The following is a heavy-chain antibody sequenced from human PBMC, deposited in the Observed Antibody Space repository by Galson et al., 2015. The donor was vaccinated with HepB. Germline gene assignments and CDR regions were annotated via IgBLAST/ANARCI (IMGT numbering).Heavy chain of an antibody. CDR1: GFSLSTSGVG. Sequence: PALVKPTQTLTLTCTFSGFSLSTSGVGVGWIRQPPGKALEWLALIYWDDDKRYSPSLKSRLTITKDTSKNQVVLTMTNMDPVDTATYYCAHRRLRVNIVASNWFDPWGQGTLVTVSS. D-gene: IGHD5-12*01. J-gene: IGHJ5*02. V-gene: IGHV2-5*02. CDR3: AHRRLRVNIVASNWFDP. CDR2: IYWDDDK.